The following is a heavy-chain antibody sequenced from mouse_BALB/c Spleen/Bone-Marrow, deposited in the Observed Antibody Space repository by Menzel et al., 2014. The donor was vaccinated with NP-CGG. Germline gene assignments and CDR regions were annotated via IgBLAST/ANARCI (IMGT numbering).Heavy chain of an antibody. Sequence: EVQGVESGGGLVQPGGSLKVSCAASGFDFSGYWMSWVRQAPGKGLEWIGEISPDSSTINYTPSLKDKFIISRDNAKNTLYLQMSKVRSEDTALYYCARRGGNYVWYAMDYWGQGTSVTVSS. CDR3: ARRGGNYVWYAMDY. J-gene: IGHJ4*01. V-gene: IGHV4-1*02. D-gene: IGHD2-1*01. CDR1: GFDFSGYW. CDR2: ISPDSSTI.